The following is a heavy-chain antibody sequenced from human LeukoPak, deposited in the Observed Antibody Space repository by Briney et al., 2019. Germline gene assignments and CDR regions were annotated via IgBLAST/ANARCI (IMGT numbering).Heavy chain of an antibody. V-gene: IGHV4-39*07. CDR1: GGSISSRTYY. J-gene: IGHJ4*02. Sequence: SETLSLTCTVSGGSISSRTYYWGWIRQPPGKGLEWIGSMYYSGSTYYNPSLKSRVTISLDTAKNQFSLKLSSVTAADTAVYYCAREVVVVTSYFDSWGQGSLLTVSS. CDR3: AREVVVVTSYFDS. D-gene: IGHD3-22*01. CDR2: MYYSGST.